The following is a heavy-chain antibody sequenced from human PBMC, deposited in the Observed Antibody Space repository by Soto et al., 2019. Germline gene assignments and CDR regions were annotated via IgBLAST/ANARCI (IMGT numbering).Heavy chain of an antibody. CDR3: AREELNCGGDCFDF. V-gene: IGHV3-48*03. Sequence: GGSLRLSCAASGFTFSSYEFNWVRQAPGKGLEWISYIGISETNTFYAGSVKGRFTVSRDNAKDSVFLQMNSLRAEDTAIYYCAREELNCGGDCFDFWGQGALVTVSS. CDR2: IGISETNT. J-gene: IGHJ4*02. CDR1: GFTFSSYE. D-gene: IGHD2-21*01.